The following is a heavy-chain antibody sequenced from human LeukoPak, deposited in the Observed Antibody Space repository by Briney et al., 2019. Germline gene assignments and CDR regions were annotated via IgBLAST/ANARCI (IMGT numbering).Heavy chain of an antibody. V-gene: IGHV4-39*01. D-gene: IGHD2-21*02. CDR1: GGSISSSSYS. CDR2: IYHGGTT. CDR3: ARRDSLKHSFDI. Sequence: SETLSLTCTVSGGSISSSSYSWGWIRQPPGKGLEWIGNIYHGGTTSYNPSLKSRVTISVDTSKNQFSLKLSSVTAADTAVYYCARRDSLKHSFDIWGQGTMVTVSS. J-gene: IGHJ3*02.